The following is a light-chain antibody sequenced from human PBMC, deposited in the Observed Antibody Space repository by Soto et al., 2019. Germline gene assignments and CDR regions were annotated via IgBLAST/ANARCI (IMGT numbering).Light chain of an antibody. Sequence: SVLTQPPSVSAAPGQKVTISCSGSSSNIGNYYVSWYHQLPGTAPTLLIYDNNKRPSGIPDRFSGSKSGTSATLAITGLQTGEGGDYSCVAFDSSMNVYLFGRATKVNVL. CDR1: SSNIGNYY. V-gene: IGLV1-51*01. CDR3: VAFDSSMNVYL. CDR2: DNN. J-gene: IGLJ1*01.